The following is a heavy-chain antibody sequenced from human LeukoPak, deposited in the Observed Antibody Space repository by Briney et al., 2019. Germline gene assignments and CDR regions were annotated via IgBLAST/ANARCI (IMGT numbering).Heavy chain of an antibody. CDR1: GGTFSSYA. Sequence: SVKVSCKASGGTFSSYAISWVRQAPGQGLEWMGGIIPIFGTANYAQKFQGRVTITADESTSTAYMELSSLRSEDTAVYYRARSIAVAGQYYFDYWGQGTLVTVSS. V-gene: IGHV1-69*13. CDR3: ARSIAVAGQYYFDY. J-gene: IGHJ4*02. CDR2: IIPIFGTA. D-gene: IGHD6-19*01.